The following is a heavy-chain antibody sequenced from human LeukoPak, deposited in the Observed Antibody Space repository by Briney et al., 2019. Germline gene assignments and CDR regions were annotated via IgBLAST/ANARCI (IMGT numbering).Heavy chain of an antibody. Sequence: SETLSLTCAVSDGSITTTNWWSWVRQPPGKGLEWIGEVHLNGATNYNPSLESRFSMSIDKSNNHLSLEVTSVTAADTAMYYCTRESGAFSPFGFWGQGTLVTVSS. CDR3: TRESGAFSPFGF. CDR1: DGSITTTNW. V-gene: IGHV4-4*02. CDR2: VHLNGAT. D-gene: IGHD1-26*01. J-gene: IGHJ4*02.